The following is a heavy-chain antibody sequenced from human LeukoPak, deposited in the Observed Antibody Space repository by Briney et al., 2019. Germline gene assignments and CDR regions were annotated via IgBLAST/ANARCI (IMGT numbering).Heavy chain of an antibody. J-gene: IGHJ4*02. D-gene: IGHD6-13*01. CDR3: ARDLGIAAAGTSSD. Sequence: GVSLTRSGAASGFTFSSYSMNWVRQAPGKELEWVSSISSSSSYIYYADPVKGPFTISRDTAKNSLYLQMNRLRAEDTAVYYCARDLGIAAAGTSSDWGQGTLVTVSS. CDR2: ISSSSSYI. V-gene: IGHV3-21*01. CDR1: GFTFSSYS.